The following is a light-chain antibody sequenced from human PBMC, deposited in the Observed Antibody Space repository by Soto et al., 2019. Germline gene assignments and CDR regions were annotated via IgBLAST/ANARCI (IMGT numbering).Light chain of an antibody. CDR1: QSVSSY. CDR2: DAS. CDR3: QQRSNWRRLT. J-gene: IGKJ5*01. Sequence: EIVLTQSPATLSLSPGERATLSCRASQSVSSYLDWYQQKPGQAPRLLIYDASSRDTGIPARFSGSGSGTDFTLTISSLEPEDFAVYYCQQRSNWRRLTFGRGTGLEIK. V-gene: IGKV3-11*01.